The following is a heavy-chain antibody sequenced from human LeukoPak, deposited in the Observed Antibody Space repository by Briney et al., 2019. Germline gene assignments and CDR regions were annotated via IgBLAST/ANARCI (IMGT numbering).Heavy chain of an antibody. J-gene: IGHJ5*02. Sequence: GGSLRLSCAASGFTFSDYYMSWIRQAPGKGLEWVSYISSSGSTIYYADSAKGRFTISRDNAKNSLYLQMNSLRAEDTAVYYCARVQQLAWFDPWGQGTLVTVSS. CDR1: GFTFSDYY. CDR2: ISSSGSTI. CDR3: ARVQQLAWFDP. V-gene: IGHV3-11*01. D-gene: IGHD6-13*01.